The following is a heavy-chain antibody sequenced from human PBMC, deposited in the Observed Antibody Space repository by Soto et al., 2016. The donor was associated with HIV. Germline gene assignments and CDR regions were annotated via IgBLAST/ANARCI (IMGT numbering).Heavy chain of an antibody. J-gene: IGHJ4*02. CDR2: FDPEDGEA. CDR3: ARGSLVDTAMVNPWD. D-gene: IGHD5-18*01. Sequence: QVQLVQSGAQVKKPGASVKVSCKVSGYTLSELSMHWVRQAPGKGLDYMGGFDPEDGEAIYAQKFQGRVTMTVDTYTDTAYMELRSLRSDDTAVYYCARGSLVDTAMVNPWDWGQGTLLTVSS. CDR1: GYTLSELS. V-gene: IGHV1-24*01.